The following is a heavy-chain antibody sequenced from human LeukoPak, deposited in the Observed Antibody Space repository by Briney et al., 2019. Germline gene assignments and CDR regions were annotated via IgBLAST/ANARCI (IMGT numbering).Heavy chain of an antibody. J-gene: IGHJ5*02. CDR2: TYHSGST. D-gene: IGHD2-2*01. CDR3: ARSTRVVVVPAAKNTNWFDP. Sequence: SETLSLTCAVSGGSISSGGYSWSWIRQPPGKGLEWIGYTYHSGSTYYNPSLKSRVTISVNRSKNQFSLKLSSVTAADTAVYYCARSTRVVVVPAAKNTNWFDPWGQGTLVTVSS. CDR1: GGSISSGGYS. V-gene: IGHV4-30-2*01.